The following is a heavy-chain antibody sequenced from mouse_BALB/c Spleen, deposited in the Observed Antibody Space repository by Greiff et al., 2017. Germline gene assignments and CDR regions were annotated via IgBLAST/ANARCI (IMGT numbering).Heavy chain of an antibody. V-gene: IGHV5-9-4*01. CDR1: GFTFSSYA. Sequence: DVKLVESGGGLVKPGGSLKLSCAASGFTFSSYAMSWVRQSPEKRLEWVAEISSGGSYTYYPDTVTGRFTISRDNAKNTLYLEMSSLRSEDTAMYYCAREGKIYYGNFFAYWGQGTLVTVSA. CDR3: AREGKIYYGNFFAY. CDR2: ISSGGSYT. D-gene: IGHD2-1*01. J-gene: IGHJ3*01.